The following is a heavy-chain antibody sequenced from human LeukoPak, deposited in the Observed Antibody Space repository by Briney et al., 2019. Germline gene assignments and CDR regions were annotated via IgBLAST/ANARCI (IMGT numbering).Heavy chain of an antibody. J-gene: IGHJ4*02. CDR2: IIPIFGTA. CDR3: ARDHDHCSGGSCYPYYFDY. D-gene: IGHD2-15*01. V-gene: IGHV1-69*13. Sequence: SVKVSCKASGGTFSSYAISWVRQAPGQGLEWMGGIIPIFGTANYAQKFQGRVTITADESTSTAYMELSSLRSEDTAVYYCARDHDHCSGGSCYPYYFDYWGQGTLVTVSS. CDR1: GGTFSSYA.